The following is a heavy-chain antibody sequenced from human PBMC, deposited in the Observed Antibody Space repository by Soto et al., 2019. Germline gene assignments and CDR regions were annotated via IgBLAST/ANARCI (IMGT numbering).Heavy chain of an antibody. Sequence: GASVKVSCKASVGTFSSYTISWVRQAPGQGLEWMGRIIPILGIANYAQKFQGRVTITADKSTSTAYMELSSLRSEDTAVYYCARDQQGDMVSAIRCYSDVPSYYDYRGQGTLDIGSS. CDR2: IIPILGIA. J-gene: IGHJ4*02. CDR3: ARDQQGDMVSAIRCYSDVPSYYDY. V-gene: IGHV1-69*04. D-gene: IGHD2-21*02. CDR1: VGTFSSYT.